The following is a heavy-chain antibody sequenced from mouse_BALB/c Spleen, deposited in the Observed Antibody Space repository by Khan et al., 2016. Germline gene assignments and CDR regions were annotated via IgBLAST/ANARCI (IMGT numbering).Heavy chain of an antibody. CDR2: IHYSGPT. V-gene: IGHV3-1*02. CDR1: GSSITSGYS. CDR3: ARLRDWYFDV. J-gene: IGHJ1*01. Sequence: VQLKQSGPDLVKPSQSLSLTCTVTGSSITSGYSWHWIRQFPGNNLEWLGYIHYSGPTNYNPSLKSRISIPRDTSKNQFFLQLNSVTTEDTATXYCARLRDWYFDVWGAGTTVTVSS.